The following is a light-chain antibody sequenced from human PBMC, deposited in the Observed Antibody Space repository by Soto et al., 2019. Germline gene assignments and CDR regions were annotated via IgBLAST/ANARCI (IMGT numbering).Light chain of an antibody. CDR1: HSVTSSY. Sequence: EIVLTQSPGTLSLSPGERATLSCRASHSVTSSYLAWYQQKPGQAPWLLIYGASNRASGIPDRFSGSGSGTDFTLTISRLEPEDSAVYYCQQYGRSPLTFGGGTKVDI. J-gene: IGKJ4*01. V-gene: IGKV3-20*01. CDR2: GAS. CDR3: QQYGRSPLT.